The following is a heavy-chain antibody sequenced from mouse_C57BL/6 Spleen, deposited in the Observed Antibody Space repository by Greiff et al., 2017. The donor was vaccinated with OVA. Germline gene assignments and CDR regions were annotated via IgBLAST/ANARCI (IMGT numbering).Heavy chain of an antibody. V-gene: IGHV1-84*01. Sequence: QVQLQQSGPELVKPGASVKISCKASGYTFTDYYINWVKQRPGQGLAWIGWIYPGSGNTKYNEKFKGKATLTVDTSSSTAYMQLSSLTSEDSAVYFCARDEASYYDYDGYFDVWGTGTTVTVSS. CDR2: IYPGSGNT. CDR1: GYTFTDYY. CDR3: ARDEASYYDYDGYFDV. J-gene: IGHJ1*03. D-gene: IGHD2-4*01.